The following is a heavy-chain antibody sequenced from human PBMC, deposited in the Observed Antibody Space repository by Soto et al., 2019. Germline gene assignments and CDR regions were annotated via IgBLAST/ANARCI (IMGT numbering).Heavy chain of an antibody. CDR3: ASSQRAYDNWFDP. V-gene: IGHV1-46*01. Sequence: QVQLVQSGAEVRKPGASVKVSCKASGYTFTSYYMHWVRQAPGQGLEWMGIINPSGGSTSYAQKFQGRVTMTKDTSTSTVYMELSSLRSEDTAVYYCASSQRAYDNWFDPWGQGTLVTVSS. D-gene: IGHD6-25*01. CDR2: INPSGGST. J-gene: IGHJ5*02. CDR1: GYTFTSYY.